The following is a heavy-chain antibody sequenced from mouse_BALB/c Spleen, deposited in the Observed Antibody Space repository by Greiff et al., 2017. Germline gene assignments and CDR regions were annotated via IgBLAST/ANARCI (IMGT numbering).Heavy chain of an antibody. CDR1: GFSLTSYG. J-gene: IGHJ4*01. D-gene: IGHD2-14*01. CDR2: IWAGGST. Sequence: VQVVESGPGLVAPSQSLSITCTVSGFSLTSYGVHWVRQPPGKGLEWLGVIWAGGSTNYNSALMSRLSISKDNSKSQVFLKMNSLQTDDTAMYYCARDGYYRYEVAMDYWGQGTSVTVSS. CDR3: ARDGYYRYEVAMDY. V-gene: IGHV2-9*02.